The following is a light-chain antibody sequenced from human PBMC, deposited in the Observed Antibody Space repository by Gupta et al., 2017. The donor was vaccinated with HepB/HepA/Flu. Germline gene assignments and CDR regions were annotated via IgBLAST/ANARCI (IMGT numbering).Light chain of an antibody. CDR2: GAS. CDR3: QQHSSSPPIT. CDR1: QSVSSSY. V-gene: IGKV3-20*01. J-gene: IGKJ4*01. Sequence: EIVLTQSPGTLSLSPGERASLSCRASQSVSSSYLDWYQQKPGQSPRLLIYGASSRATGIPDRFSGSGSGTDFTLNISRREQEDFAVYYCQQHSSSPPITFGGGTKVEIK.